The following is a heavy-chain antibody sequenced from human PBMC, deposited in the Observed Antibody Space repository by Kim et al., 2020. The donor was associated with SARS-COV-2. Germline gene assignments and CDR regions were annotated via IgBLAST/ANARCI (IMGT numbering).Heavy chain of an antibody. D-gene: IGHD3-3*01. V-gene: IGHV1-2*02. J-gene: IGHJ4*02. CDR3: ARVGRYYDFWSGPPYYFDY. CDR2: INPNSGGT. Sequence: ASVKVSCKASGYTFTGYYMHWVRQAPGQGLEWMGWINPNSGGTNYAQKFQGRVTMTRDTSISTAYMELSRLISDDTAVYYCARVGRYYDFWSGPPYYFDYWGQGTLVTVSS. CDR1: GYTFTGYY.